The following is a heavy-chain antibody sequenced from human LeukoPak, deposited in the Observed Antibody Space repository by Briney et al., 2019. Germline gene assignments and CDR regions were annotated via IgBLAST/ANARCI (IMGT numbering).Heavy chain of an antibody. CDR3: AKDRNYYGSGSYYSIDY. D-gene: IGHD3-10*01. V-gene: IGHV3-30*18. J-gene: IGHJ4*02. CDR2: ISYDGSNK. CDR1: GGSISSSN. Sequence: LSLTCAVSGGSISSSNWWSWVRQAPGKGLEWVAVISYDGSNKYYADSVKGRFTISRDNSKNTLYLQMNSLRAEDTAVYYCAKDRNYYGSGSYYSIDYWGQGTLVTVSS.